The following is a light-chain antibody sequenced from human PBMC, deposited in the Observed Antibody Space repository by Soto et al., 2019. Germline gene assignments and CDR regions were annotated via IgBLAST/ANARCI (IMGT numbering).Light chain of an antibody. J-gene: IGLJ1*01. CDR2: EVT. CDR3: SSHTSGSTRV. CDR1: SGDVGGYDY. Sequence: QSVLTQPASVSGSPGQSIAISCTGTSGDVGGYDYVSWYQQHPDKAPKLMIYEVTKRPSWVSNRFSGSKSGNTASLTISGLQPEDEADYYCSSHTSGSTRVFGSGTKHTVL. V-gene: IGLV2-14*01.